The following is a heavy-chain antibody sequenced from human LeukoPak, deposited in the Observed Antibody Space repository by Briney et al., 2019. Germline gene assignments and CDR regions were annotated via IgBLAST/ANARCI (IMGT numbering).Heavy chain of an antibody. V-gene: IGHV3-21*04. CDR2: ISSSSSYI. CDR3: AKDAAGPEY. CDR1: GFAFSSYS. Sequence: GGSLRLSCAASGFAFSSYSMNWVRQAPGKGLEWVSSISSSSSYIYYADSVKGRFSISRDNSRNTLYLQMNSLRAEDTAVYYCAKDAAGPEYWGQGTLVTVSS. D-gene: IGHD6-13*01. J-gene: IGHJ4*02.